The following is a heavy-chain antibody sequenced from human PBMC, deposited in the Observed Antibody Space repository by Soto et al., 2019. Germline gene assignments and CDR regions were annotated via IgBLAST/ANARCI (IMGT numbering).Heavy chain of an antibody. J-gene: IGHJ6*03. CDR3: ASYHDLDLWTGCRHYMDG. Sequence: QVHLEQWGAGLLNPSEPLSLTCAVYGGSLSGYYWSWVRQAPGKGLEWIGEINHSGTTNYNPSIKTRVTISAETSKHQFSLRLSSVTAADSAVYYCASYHDLDLWTGCRHYMDGWGRGTTVTV. V-gene: IGHV4-34*01. D-gene: IGHD3-9*01. CDR2: INHSGTT. CDR1: GGSLSGYY.